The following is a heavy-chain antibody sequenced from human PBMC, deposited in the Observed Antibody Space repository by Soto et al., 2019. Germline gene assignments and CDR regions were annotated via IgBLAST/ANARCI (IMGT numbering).Heavy chain of an antibody. CDR1: GGTFSSYA. V-gene: IGHV1-69*06. CDR2: IIPIFGTA. CDR3: ARQVYYGMDV. Sequence: ASVKVSCKASGGTFSSYAISWVRQAPGQGLEWMGGIIPIFGTANYAQKFQGRVTITADKSTSTAYMELSSLGSEDTAVYYCARQVYYGMDVWGQGTTVTVSS. J-gene: IGHJ6*02.